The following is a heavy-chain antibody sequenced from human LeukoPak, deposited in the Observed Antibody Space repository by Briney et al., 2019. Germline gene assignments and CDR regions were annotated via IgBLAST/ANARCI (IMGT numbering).Heavy chain of an antibody. CDR1: GFDFSRYW. J-gene: IGHJ4*02. CDR2: INQDVSRT. D-gene: IGHD2-2*01. Sequence: GGSLRLSCAGSGFDFSRYWMAWVRQAPGKGPEWVASINQDVSRTHYVDSVKGRFTISRDNAKSSLFLQMTSLRVEDTAVYFCARLKDDATKFDYWGQGTLVTVSS. CDR3: ARLKDDATKFDY. V-gene: IGHV3-7*01.